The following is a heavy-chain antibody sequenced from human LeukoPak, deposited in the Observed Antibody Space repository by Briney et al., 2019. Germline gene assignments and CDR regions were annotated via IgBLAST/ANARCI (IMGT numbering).Heavy chain of an antibody. Sequence: SETLSLTCTVSGGSISSYYWGWIRQPAGKGLEWIGRICTGGSTNYNPSLRSRVTMSVDTSKNQFSLKLSSVTAADTAVYYCARDYYDTSGLLTKYYFDYWGQGTLVTVSS. J-gene: IGHJ4*02. CDR1: GGSISSYY. V-gene: IGHV4-4*07. CDR3: ARDYYDTSGLLTKYYFDY. CDR2: ICTGGST. D-gene: IGHD3-22*01.